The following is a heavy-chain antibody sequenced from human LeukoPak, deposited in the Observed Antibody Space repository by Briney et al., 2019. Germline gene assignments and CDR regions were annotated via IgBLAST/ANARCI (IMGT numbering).Heavy chain of an antibody. CDR2: INPNSGGT. CDR3: ASAEDEVVIGVYYFDY. V-gene: IGHV1-2*02. Sequence: GASVKVSCKASGYTFTGYYMHWVRQAPGQGLEWMGWINPNSGGTNYAQKFQGRVTMTRDTSISTAYMELSRLRSDGAAVCVCASAEDEVVIGVYYFDYWGQGTLVTVSS. J-gene: IGHJ4*02. CDR1: GYTFTGYY. D-gene: IGHD3-22*01.